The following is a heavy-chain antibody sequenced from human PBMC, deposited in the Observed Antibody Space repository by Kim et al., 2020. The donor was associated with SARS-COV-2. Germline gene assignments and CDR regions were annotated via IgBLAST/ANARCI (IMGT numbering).Heavy chain of an antibody. D-gene: IGHD3-10*01. Sequence: DSVKGRFTISRDNSKNTLYLQMNSLRAEDTAVYYCARGKYYYGSGSSCDYWGQGTLVTVSS. J-gene: IGHJ4*02. CDR3: ARGKYYYGSGSSCDY. V-gene: IGHV3-30*07.